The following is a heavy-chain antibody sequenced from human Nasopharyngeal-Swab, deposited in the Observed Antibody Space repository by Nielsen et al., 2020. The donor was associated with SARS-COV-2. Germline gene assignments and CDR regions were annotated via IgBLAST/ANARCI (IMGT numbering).Heavy chain of an antibody. D-gene: IGHD1-26*01. CDR2: ISSSCMTS. CDR3: AIDVALVGATLEN. CDR1: GFTLSRNG. Sequence: GESLKIYCAASGFTLSRNGMHRVRQAPRKGLEWVAYISSSCMTSYYAVSVKGRFTISRDNPNNSLYLQMNSLRDEDTALYYCAIDVALVGATLENWGQGTPVTVSS. J-gene: IGHJ4*02. V-gene: IGHV3-48*02.